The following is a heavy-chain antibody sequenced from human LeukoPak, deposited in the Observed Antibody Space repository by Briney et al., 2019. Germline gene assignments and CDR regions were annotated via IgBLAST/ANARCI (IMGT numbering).Heavy chain of an antibody. Sequence: GGFLRLSCAVSGLSFSTYTMNWVRQAPGRGLEWVSSISSSGSYIYYADSVKGRFAISRDNAKNSLYLQLNSLRGDDTAVYYCATRDQWHIDYWGQGTLVTVSS. J-gene: IGHJ4*02. CDR1: GLSFSTYT. V-gene: IGHV3-21*01. CDR3: ATRDQWHIDY. D-gene: IGHD6-19*01. CDR2: ISSSGSYI.